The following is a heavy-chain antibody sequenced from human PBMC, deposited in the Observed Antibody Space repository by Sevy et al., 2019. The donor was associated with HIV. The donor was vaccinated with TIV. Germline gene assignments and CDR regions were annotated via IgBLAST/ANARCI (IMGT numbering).Heavy chain of an antibody. Sequence: ASVKVSCKASGYTFTSYGISWVRQAPGQGLEWMGWISAYNGNTNYAQKLQGRVTMTTDTSTSTAYMELRSMRSDDTAVYYCARDAGIAAAGTPLDAFDIWGQGTMVTVSS. CDR3: ARDAGIAAAGTPLDAFDI. CDR2: ISAYNGNT. J-gene: IGHJ3*02. CDR1: GYTFTSYG. V-gene: IGHV1-18*01. D-gene: IGHD6-13*01.